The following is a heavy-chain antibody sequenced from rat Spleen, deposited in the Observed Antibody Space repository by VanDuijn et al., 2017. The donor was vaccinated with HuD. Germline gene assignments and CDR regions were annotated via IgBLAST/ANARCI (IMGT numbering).Heavy chain of an antibody. D-gene: IGHD1-4*01. J-gene: IGHJ2*01. V-gene: IGHV5-29*01. CDR1: GFTFSNYG. CDR3: TTGTTRVPYDY. Sequence: EVQLVESGGGLVQPGRSLKLSCVASGFTFSNYGMAWVRQAPKKGLEWVAYITYDGGSTYYRDSVKGRFTISRDNAKSTLYLQMDSLRSEDTATYYCTTGTTRVPYDYWGQGVMVTVSS. CDR2: ITYDGGST.